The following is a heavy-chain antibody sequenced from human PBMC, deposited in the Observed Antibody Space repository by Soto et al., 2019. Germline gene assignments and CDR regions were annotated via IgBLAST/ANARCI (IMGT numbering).Heavy chain of an antibody. CDR2: INHSGST. D-gene: IGHD3-10*01. CDR1: GGSFSGYY. CDR3: GRLRLLWFGESPSKDAFDI. Sequence: PSETLSLTCAVYGGSFSGYYWSWIRQPPGKGLEWIGEINHSGSTYYNPSLKSRVTISVDTSKNQFSLKLSSVTAADTAVYYCGRLRLLWFGESPSKDAFDIWGQGTMVTVSS. J-gene: IGHJ3*02. V-gene: IGHV4-34*01.